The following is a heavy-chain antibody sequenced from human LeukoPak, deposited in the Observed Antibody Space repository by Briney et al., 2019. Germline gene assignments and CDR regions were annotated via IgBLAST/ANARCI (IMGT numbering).Heavy chain of an antibody. Sequence: PGRSLRLSCAASGFTFSSHAMHWVRQAPGKGLKWVAVISYDGSNKYYADSVKGRFTISRDNSKNTLYLQMNSLRPEETAVFYCARDSQDGNNTLGVDYWGQGTLVVVSS. D-gene: IGHD5-24*01. CDR2: ISYDGSNK. CDR1: GFTFSSHA. J-gene: IGHJ4*02. V-gene: IGHV3-30*04. CDR3: ARDSQDGNNTLGVDY.